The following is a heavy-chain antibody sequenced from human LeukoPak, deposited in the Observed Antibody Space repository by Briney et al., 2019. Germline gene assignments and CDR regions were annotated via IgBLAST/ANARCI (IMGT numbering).Heavy chain of an antibody. CDR2: IYHIGST. Sequence: PSETLSLTCTVSGYSISSGYYWGWIRQPPGKGLEWIGRIYHIGSTYYNPSLKSRVTLSVDTSKNQFSLRLRSVTAADTAVYYCARVELERPNWFDPWGQGTLVTVSS. CDR1: GYSISSGYY. D-gene: IGHD1-1*01. CDR3: ARVELERPNWFDP. J-gene: IGHJ5*02. V-gene: IGHV4-38-2*02.